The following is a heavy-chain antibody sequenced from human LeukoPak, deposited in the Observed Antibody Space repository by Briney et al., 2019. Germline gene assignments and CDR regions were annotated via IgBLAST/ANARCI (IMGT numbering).Heavy chain of an antibody. J-gene: IGHJ4*02. Sequence: PGGSLRLSCAASGFTFDDYAMHWVRQAPGKGLEWVSGISWNSGSIGYADSVKGRFTISRDNAKNSLYLQMNSLRAEDTAVYYCARDRYDYGSGSYPYYFDYWGQGTLVTVSS. D-gene: IGHD3-10*01. CDR1: GFTFDDYA. CDR3: ARDRYDYGSGSYPYYFDY. CDR2: ISWNSGSI. V-gene: IGHV3-9*01.